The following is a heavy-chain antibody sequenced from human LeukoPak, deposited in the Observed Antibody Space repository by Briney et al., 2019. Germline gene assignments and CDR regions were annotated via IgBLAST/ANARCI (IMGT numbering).Heavy chain of an antibody. CDR2: ISAYNGNT. V-gene: IGHV1-18*04. D-gene: IGHD1-26*01. J-gene: IGHJ4*02. CDR1: GYTFTDYY. Sequence: ASVKVSCKASGYTFTDYYIHWVRQAPGQGLEWMGWISAYNGNTNYAQKLQGRVTMTTDTSTSTAYMELRSLRSDDTAVYYCARWVKWDPVRVWGQGTLVTVSS. CDR3: ARWVKWDPVRV.